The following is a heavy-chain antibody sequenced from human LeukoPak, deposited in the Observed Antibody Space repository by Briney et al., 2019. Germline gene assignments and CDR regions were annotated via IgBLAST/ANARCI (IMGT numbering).Heavy chain of an antibody. V-gene: IGHV3-21*01. CDR3: ARCRVTHSSSSELDY. J-gene: IGHJ4*02. Sequence: GGSLRLSCAASGFTYSSYSINWVRQAPGKGLEWVSSISSSSSYIYYADSLKGRFTISRDNAKNSLYLQMNSLRAEDTAVYYCARCRVTHSSSSELDYWGQGTLVTVSS. CDR1: GFTYSSYS. CDR2: ISSSSSYI. D-gene: IGHD6-6*01.